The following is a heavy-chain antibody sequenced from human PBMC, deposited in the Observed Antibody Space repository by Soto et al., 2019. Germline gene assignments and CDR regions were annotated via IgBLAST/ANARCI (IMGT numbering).Heavy chain of an antibody. D-gene: IGHD4-4*01. Sequence: EVQLVESGGGLIQPGGSLRLSCAASGFTVSSNYMSWVRQAPGKGLEWVSVIYTGGSTSYADAVKGRFTISRDNSKNTVYLHMNSLRTKDKAVYYCERDLGRDSNQHWGQGTLVTVSS. CDR2: IYTGGST. V-gene: IGHV3-53*01. CDR3: ERDLGRDSNQH. J-gene: IGHJ1*01. CDR1: GFTVSSNY.